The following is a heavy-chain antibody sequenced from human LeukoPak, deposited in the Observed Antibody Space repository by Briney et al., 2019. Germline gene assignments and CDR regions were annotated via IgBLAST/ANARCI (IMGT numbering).Heavy chain of an antibody. CDR2: IYYSGST. CDR3: ARDLYGDYGTNWFDP. V-gene: IGHV4-59*01. CDR1: GGSISSNY. D-gene: IGHD4-17*01. Sequence: PSETVSLTCTVSGGSISSNYCSWIRQPPGKGLEWIENIYYSGSTNYNPSLKSRVTISVDTSKNQFSLKLSSVTAADTAVYYCARDLYGDYGTNWFDPWGQGTLVTVSS. J-gene: IGHJ5*02.